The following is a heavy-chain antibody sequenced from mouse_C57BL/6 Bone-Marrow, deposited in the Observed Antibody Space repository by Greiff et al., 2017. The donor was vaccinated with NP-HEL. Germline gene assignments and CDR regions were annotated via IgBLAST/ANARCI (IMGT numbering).Heavy chain of an antibody. CDR3: ARGVTTVVSYYFDY. CDR2: IYTSDSET. D-gene: IGHD1-1*01. Sequence: VQLQQPGAELVRPGSSVKLSCKASGYTFTSYWMDWVKQRPGQGLEWIGNIYTSDSETHSNQKFKDKATLTVDKSSSTAYMQLSSLTSEDSAVYYCARGVTTVVSYYFDYWCQGTTLTVSS. V-gene: IGHV1-61*01. J-gene: IGHJ2*01. CDR1: GYTFTSYW.